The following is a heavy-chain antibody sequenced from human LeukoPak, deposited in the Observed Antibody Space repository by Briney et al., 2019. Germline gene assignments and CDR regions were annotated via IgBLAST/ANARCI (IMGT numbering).Heavy chain of an antibody. D-gene: IGHD3-10*01. CDR3: ARDSTYGDFDY. CDR2: ISNGGRYL. Sequence: PGGSLRLSCAASGFTFNGFEMNWVRQAPGKGLEWVSSISNGGRYLYYADSVKGRFTISRDNAKNSLYLQMNSLRAEDTAVYYCARDSTYGDFDYWGQGTLVTVSS. J-gene: IGHJ4*02. CDR1: GFTFNGFE. V-gene: IGHV3-21*01.